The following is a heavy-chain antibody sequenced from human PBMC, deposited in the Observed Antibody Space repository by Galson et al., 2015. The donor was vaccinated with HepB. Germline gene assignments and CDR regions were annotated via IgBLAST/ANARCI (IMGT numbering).Heavy chain of an antibody. D-gene: IGHD3-10*01. CDR2: ISAYNGNT. J-gene: IGHJ3*02. Sequence: SVKVSCKASGYTFTSYGISWVRQAPGQGLEWMGWISAYNGNTNYAQKLQGRVTMTTDTSTSTAYMELSSLKASDTAMYYCARHVLRGPKTGAFDIWGQGTMVTVSS. CDR3: ARHVLRGPKTGAFDI. V-gene: IGHV1-18*04. CDR1: GYTFTSYG.